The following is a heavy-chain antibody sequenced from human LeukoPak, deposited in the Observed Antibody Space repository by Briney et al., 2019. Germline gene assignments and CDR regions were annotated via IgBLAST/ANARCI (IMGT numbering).Heavy chain of an antibody. D-gene: IGHD6-13*01. J-gene: IGHJ4*02. CDR3: ARWAGYSSTWYGLFDY. V-gene: IGHV3-66*01. Sequence: PGGSLRLSCAASGFTVSSTYMSWVRQAPGKGLEWISVIYSGGSTYYADSVKGRFTISRDNSKNTLYLQMNNLRAEDTAVYYCARWAGYSSTWYGLFDYWGQGALVTVSS. CDR1: GFTVSSTY. CDR2: IYSGGST.